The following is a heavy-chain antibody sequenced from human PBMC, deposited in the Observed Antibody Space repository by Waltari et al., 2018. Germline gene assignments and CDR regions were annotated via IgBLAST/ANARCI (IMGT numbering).Heavy chain of an antibody. CDR1: GGTFGPYA. Sequence: QVQLVQSGAEVEQPGASVKVSCTASGGTFGPYAITWVRQAPGQGLEWMGGVIPIFGTPNYAPKFQGRVTVSADPSTSTAYLEVRRLISEDTAVYYCAKREIGYAFDIWGHGTMVTVSS. CDR3: AKREIGYAFDI. V-gene: IGHV1-69*12. D-gene: IGHD1-26*01. CDR2: VIPIFGTP. J-gene: IGHJ3*02.